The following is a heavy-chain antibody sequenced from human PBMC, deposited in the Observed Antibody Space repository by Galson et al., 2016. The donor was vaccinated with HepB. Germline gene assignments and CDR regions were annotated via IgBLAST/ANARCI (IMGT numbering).Heavy chain of an antibody. CDR2: IYYSGST. V-gene: IGHV4-39*01. CDR1: GVSISSSNYY. D-gene: IGHD4-17*01. CDR3: ARHVGGDYGAYYFDY. Sequence: LSLTCNVSGVSISSSNYYWGWIRQPPGKGLEWIGSIYYSGSTYYNPSLKSRVTVSVDTSKNKLSLKLSSVTAADTALYYCARHVGGDYGAYYFDYWGQGALVTVSS. J-gene: IGHJ4*02.